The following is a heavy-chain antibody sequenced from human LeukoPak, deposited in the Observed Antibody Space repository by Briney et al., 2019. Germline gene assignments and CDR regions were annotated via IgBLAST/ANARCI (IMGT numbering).Heavy chain of an antibody. CDR1: GGSISSYY. D-gene: IGHD2-8*01. V-gene: IGHV4-59*01. CDR3: ATIYCTNGVCSPGVDY. CDR2: IYYSGST. Sequence: PSETLSLTCTVSGGSISSYYWSWIRQPPGKGLEWNGYIYYSGSTNYNPSLKSRVTISIDTSKNQFSLNLTSVTAADTAVYYCATIYCTNGVCSPGVDYWGQGTLVTVSS. J-gene: IGHJ4*02.